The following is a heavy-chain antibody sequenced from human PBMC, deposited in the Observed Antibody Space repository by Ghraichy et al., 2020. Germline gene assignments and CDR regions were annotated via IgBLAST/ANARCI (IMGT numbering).Heavy chain of an antibody. J-gene: IGHJ6*02. D-gene: IGHD3-16*02. CDR2: IYPGDSDT. CDR3: ARLAHGREVWFQYYYYYYGMDV. V-gene: IGHV5-51*01. CDR1: GYSFTSYW. Sequence: GKALNISCKGSGYSFTSYWIGWVRQMPGKGLEWMGIIYPGDSDTRYSPSFQGQVTISADKSISTAYLQWSSLKASDTAMYYCARLAHGREVWFQYYYYYYGMDVWGQGTTVTVSS.